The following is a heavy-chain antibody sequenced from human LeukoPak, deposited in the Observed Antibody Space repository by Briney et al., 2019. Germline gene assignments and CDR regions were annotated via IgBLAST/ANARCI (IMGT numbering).Heavy chain of an antibody. CDR2: ICHNDDDI. J-gene: IGHJ4*02. D-gene: IGHD3-9*01. CDR1: GFFFAGYG. Sequence: GGSLRLSCAVSGFFFAGYGMQWLRQAPGKGLEWVSGICHNDDDIDYADSVRGRFTISRDNFQSTLYLQMNSLRAEDTAVYYCARLSLTGVPTRGYFDSWGEGTLDTVSS. V-gene: IGHV3-23*01. CDR3: ARLSLTGVPTRGYFDS.